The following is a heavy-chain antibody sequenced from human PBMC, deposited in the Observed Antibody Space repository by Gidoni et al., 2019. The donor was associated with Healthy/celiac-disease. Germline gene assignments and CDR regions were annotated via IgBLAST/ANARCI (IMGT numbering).Heavy chain of an antibody. CDR2: IYYSGST. D-gene: IGHD6-6*01. CDR3: ARQQLGHWFDP. CDR1: GGSISSSSYY. J-gene: IGHJ5*02. Sequence: QLQLQESGPGLVKPSETLSLTCTVSGGSISSSSYYWGWIRQPPGKGLEWIGSIYYSGSTYYNPSLKSRVTISVDTSKNQFSLKLSSVTAADTAVYYCARQQLGHWFDPWGQGTLVTVSS. V-gene: IGHV4-39*01.